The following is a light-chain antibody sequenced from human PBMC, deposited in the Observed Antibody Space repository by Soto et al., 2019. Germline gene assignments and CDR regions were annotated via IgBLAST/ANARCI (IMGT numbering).Light chain of an antibody. V-gene: IGKV1-39*01. CDR1: QSISSY. CDR2: AAS. J-gene: IGKJ3*01. Sequence: DIQMTQSPSSLSASVGDRVTITCRASQSISSYLNWYQQKPGKAPNLLIYAASSLQSGVPSRFSGSGSGTDFTLTISSLHPEDFATYYCQQTYSTLLTFGPGTKVDIK. CDR3: QQTYSTLLT.